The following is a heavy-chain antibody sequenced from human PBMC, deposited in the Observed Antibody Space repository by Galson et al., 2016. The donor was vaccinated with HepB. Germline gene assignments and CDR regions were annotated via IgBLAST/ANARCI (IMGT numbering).Heavy chain of an antibody. Sequence: SLRLSCAASGFQFSGYWMSWVRQTPGKGLEWVANIEEDGSETYYVDSVKGRFTISRDKAKDSLYLQMNSLRVDDTGVYYCARDIVVVPLVQPYDYGLDVWGQGTTVTVSS. CDR1: GFQFSGYW. CDR3: ARDIVVVPLVQPYDYGLDV. CDR2: IEEDGSET. V-gene: IGHV3-7*01. D-gene: IGHD2-2*01. J-gene: IGHJ6*02.